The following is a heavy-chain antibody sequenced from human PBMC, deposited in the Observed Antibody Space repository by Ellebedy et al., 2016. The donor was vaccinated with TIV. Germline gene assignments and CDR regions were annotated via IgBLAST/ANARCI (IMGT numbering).Heavy chain of an antibody. Sequence: GESLKISCSASGFTFSSYAMHWVRQAPGKGLEYVSAISSNGGSTYYADSVKGRFTISRDNSKNTLYLQMSSLRAEDTAVYYCVKGGGLLWFGELLLEDYWGQGTQVTVSS. J-gene: IGHJ4*02. V-gene: IGHV3-64D*06. D-gene: IGHD3-10*01. CDR1: GFTFSSYA. CDR2: ISSNGGST. CDR3: VKGGGLLWFGELLLEDY.